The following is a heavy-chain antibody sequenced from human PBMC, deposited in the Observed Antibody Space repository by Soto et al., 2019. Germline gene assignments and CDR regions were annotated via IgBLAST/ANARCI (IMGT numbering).Heavy chain of an antibody. V-gene: IGHV3-23*01. CDR2: ISGRGGAT. CDR3: AKDLAALYRYWRGGHCSLGYFDY. CDR1: GFTFSSSA. J-gene: IGHJ4*02. D-gene: IGHD2-15*01. Sequence: EVQLLESGGGLVQPGGSLRLSCAASGFTFSSSAMSWVRQAPGAGLGWVSAISGRGGATYYADSVKGRFTISRDNSKNTVYMQMASRRADDTAVYYCAKDLAALYRYWRGGHCSLGYFDYWGQGTLVTVSS.